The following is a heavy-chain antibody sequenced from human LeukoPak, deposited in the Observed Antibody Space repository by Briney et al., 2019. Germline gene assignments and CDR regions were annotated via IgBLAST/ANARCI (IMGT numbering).Heavy chain of an antibody. V-gene: IGHV1-18*01. J-gene: IGHJ4*02. CDR1: GYTFTSYG. Sequence: ASVKVSCKASGYTFTSYGISWVRQAPGQGLEWMGWISAYNGNTNYAQKLQGRVTMTTDTSTSTAYMELRSLRSDDTAVYYCARELRITMVRGVIMKGRSFDYWGQGTLVTVSS. D-gene: IGHD3-10*01. CDR2: ISAYNGNT. CDR3: ARELRITMVRGVIMKGRSFDY.